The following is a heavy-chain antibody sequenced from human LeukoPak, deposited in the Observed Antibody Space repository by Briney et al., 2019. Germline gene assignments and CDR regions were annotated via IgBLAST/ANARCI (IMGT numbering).Heavy chain of an antibody. Sequence: ASVKDSCKASGYTFTGYYMHWVRQAPGQGLEWMGWINPNSGGTNYAQKFQGRVTMTRDTSISTAYMELSRLRADDTAVYYCARELFYDSSVVDAFDIWGQGTMVTVSS. CDR2: INPNSGGT. V-gene: IGHV1-2*02. CDR3: ARELFYDSSVVDAFDI. D-gene: IGHD3-22*01. CDR1: GYTFTGYY. J-gene: IGHJ3*02.